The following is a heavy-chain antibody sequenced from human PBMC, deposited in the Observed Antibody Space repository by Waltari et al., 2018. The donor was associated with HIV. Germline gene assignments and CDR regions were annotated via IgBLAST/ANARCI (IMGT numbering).Heavy chain of an antibody. CDR2: IKEDGSER. J-gene: IGHJ6*02. V-gene: IGHV3-7*01. CDR3: ARENDFGTIVLNYYYGMDV. D-gene: IGHD1-1*01. Sequence: QLVESGGGLVQTGGSLRLSCTASGFSFSRHWMSWVRQAPGKGLGWVANIKEDGSERNDGDSVRGRFTISRDNAKNSVYLQMKGLRVEDTAVYFCARENDFGTIVLNYYYGMDVWGRGTSVTVSS. CDR1: GFSFSRHW.